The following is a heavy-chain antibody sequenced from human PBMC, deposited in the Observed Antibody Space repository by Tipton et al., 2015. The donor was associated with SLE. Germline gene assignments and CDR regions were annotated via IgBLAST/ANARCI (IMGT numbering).Heavy chain of an antibody. J-gene: IGHJ2*01. Sequence: TLSLTCTVSGGSISSSSYYWGWIRQPPGKGLEWIGSIYYSGSTYYNPSLKSRVTISVDTSKKQFSLKLSSVTAADTAVYYCARKRQGSSWYHWYFDLWGRGTLVTVSS. CDR1: GGSISSSSYY. D-gene: IGHD6-13*01. V-gene: IGHV4-39*07. CDR2: IYYSGST. CDR3: ARKRQGSSWYHWYFDL.